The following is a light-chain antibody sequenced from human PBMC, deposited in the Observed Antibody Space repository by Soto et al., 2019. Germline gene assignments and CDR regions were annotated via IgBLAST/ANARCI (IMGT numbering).Light chain of an antibody. CDR2: DAS. CDR3: QQYNSYSRT. Sequence: IELTQSPSTPSSSGGDTVTIACRCSPTASYWLAWYQQKPGKAPKLLIYDASKLESGVPSRFSGSGSGTDFTLTISSLQPDDFATYYCQQYNSYSRTFGQGTKVDIK. J-gene: IGKJ1*01. CDR1: PTASYW. V-gene: IGKV1-5*03.